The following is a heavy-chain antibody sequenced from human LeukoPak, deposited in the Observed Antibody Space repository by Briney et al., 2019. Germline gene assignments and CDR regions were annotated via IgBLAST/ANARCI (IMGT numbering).Heavy chain of an antibody. Sequence: GGSLRLSCVASGFTFSSHAMDWVRQAPGKGLEWVSSITASGGSTYYGDSVKGRFTIARDNSKNILYLQMNSLRVEDTAVYYCAKGGEEGLEWLLRMDVWGQGTTVTVSS. V-gene: IGHV3-23*01. D-gene: IGHD3-3*01. CDR2: ITASGGST. CDR3: AKGGEEGLEWLLRMDV. J-gene: IGHJ6*02. CDR1: GFTFSSHA.